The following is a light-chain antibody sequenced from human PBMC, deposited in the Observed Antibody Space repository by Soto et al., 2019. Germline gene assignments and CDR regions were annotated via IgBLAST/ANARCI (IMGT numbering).Light chain of an antibody. Sequence: EIVMTQSPATLSVSPGERATLSCRASQSISSYLAWYQQEPGQAPRLLIYDASTRATGIPARFSGSGSGTEFTLTISSLQSEDFAIYYCQHYNNWPLAFGGGTKVEIK. CDR3: QHYNNWPLA. CDR1: QSISSY. CDR2: DAS. V-gene: IGKV3-15*01. J-gene: IGKJ4*01.